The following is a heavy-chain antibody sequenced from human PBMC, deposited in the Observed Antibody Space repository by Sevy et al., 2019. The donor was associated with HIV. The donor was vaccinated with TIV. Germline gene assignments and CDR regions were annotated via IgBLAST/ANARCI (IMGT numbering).Heavy chain of an antibody. D-gene: IGHD1-26*01. J-gene: IGHJ3*02. CDR1: GFTFSSYA. V-gene: IGHV3-30*04. CDR2: ISYDGSNK. Sequence: GGSLRLSCAASGFTFSSYAMHWVRQAPGKGLEWVAVISYDGSNKYYADSVKGRFTISRDNSKNTLYLQMNSLRAEDTAVYYCARAKYSGSHHHDAFDIWGQGTMVTVSS. CDR3: ARAKYSGSHHHDAFDI.